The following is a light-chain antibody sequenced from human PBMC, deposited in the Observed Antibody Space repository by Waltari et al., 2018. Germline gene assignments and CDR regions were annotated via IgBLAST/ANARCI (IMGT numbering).Light chain of an antibody. CDR1: SGSFSCGHS. J-gene: IGLJ3*02. CDR2: RTN. CDR3: VMYVGSGIWV. Sequence: QTVVTQEPSFSVSPGGTVTLTCGLPSGSFSCGHSPGWYQQTPGQAPRTLIYRTNTRSSGVPDRFSGSIVGNKAALTITGAQADDESDYYCVMYVGSGIWVFGGGTKLTVL. V-gene: IGLV8-61*01.